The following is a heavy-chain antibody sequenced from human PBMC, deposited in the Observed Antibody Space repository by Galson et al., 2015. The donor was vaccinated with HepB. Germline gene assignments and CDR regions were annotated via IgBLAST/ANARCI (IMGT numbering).Heavy chain of an antibody. J-gene: IGHJ4*02. D-gene: IGHD6-25*01. Sequence: SLRLSCAASGFTFSRYAIDWVRQAPGKGLEWVACISSSSSYIYYADSVKGRFTISRDNAKNSLYLQMNSLRAEDTAVYYCARDPGGEYFDHWGQGTLVTVSS. CDR2: ISSSSSYI. V-gene: IGHV3-21*01. CDR1: GFTFSRYA. CDR3: ARDPGGEYFDH.